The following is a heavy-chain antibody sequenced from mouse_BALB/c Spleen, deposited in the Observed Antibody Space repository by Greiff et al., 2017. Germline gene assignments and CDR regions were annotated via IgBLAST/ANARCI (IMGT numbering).Heavy chain of an antibody. J-gene: IGHJ1*01. V-gene: IGHV1-69*02. Sequence: QVQLQQPGAELVKPGASVKLSCKASGYTFTSYWMHWVKQRPGQGLEWIGEIDPSDSYTNYNQTFKGKATLTVDKSSSIDYMQLSSLTSEDSAVYDCARGGFTTVVARYWDLDVWGAGTTVTVSS. CDR1: GYTFTSYW. D-gene: IGHD1-1*01. CDR2: IDPSDSYT. CDR3: ARGGFTTVVARYWDLDV.